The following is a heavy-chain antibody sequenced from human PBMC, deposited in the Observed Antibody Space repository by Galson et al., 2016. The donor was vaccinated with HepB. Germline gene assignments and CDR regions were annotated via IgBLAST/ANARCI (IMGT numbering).Heavy chain of an antibody. CDR2: IYYTGGT. J-gene: IGHJ5*02. D-gene: IGHD1-20*01. Sequence: TLSLTCTVSGASISSVEHYWTWIRQHPGKGLEWIGYIYYTGGTYYNLSLKSRLSMSVDTSKNQFSLKLNSVTAADTAVYYCARGGDNWIRPWFDPWGQGTLVAVSS. CDR1: GASISSVEHY. V-gene: IGHV4-31*03. CDR3: ARGGDNWIRPWFDP.